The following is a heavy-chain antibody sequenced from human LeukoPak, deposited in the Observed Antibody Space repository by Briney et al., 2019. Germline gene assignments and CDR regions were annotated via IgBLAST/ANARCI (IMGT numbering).Heavy chain of an antibody. CDR1: GGSFNDYY. V-gene: IGHV4-34*01. D-gene: IGHD3-16*02. Sequence: SETLSLTCALYGGSFNDYYWTWIRQPPGKGLEWIGEINHSGGTDYNPSLRSRVTISVDPSKNQLSLQLSSVTAADTGAYYCARVSGIMISLGGVISYFDYWGQGTLVTVSS. J-gene: IGHJ4*02. CDR2: INHSGGT. CDR3: ARVSGIMISLGGVISYFDY.